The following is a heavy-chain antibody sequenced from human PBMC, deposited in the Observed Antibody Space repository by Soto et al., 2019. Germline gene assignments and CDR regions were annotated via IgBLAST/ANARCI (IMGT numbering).Heavy chain of an antibody. Sequence: SETLSLTCTVSGGSISSNYWTWIRQPPGKGLEWIGYIYYSGSTNYKSSLKSRVTISVDTSKNQFSLKLSSVTAADTAVYYCAGGRIWFDPWGQGTLGTVSS. V-gene: IGHV4-59*01. J-gene: IGHJ5*02. CDR2: IYYSGST. CDR1: GGSISSNY. CDR3: AGGRIWFDP.